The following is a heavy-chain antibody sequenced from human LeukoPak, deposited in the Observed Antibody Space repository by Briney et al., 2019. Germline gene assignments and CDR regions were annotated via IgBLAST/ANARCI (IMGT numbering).Heavy chain of an antibody. CDR1: GGSISSSSYY. Sequence: SETLSLTCTVSGGSISSSSYYWGWIRQPPGKGLEWIGSIYYSGSTYYNPSLKSRVTISVDTSKSQFSLRLTSVTAADTAVFYCARHVRFLEWLSSYYFDYWGQGTLVTVSS. J-gene: IGHJ4*02. CDR2: IYYSGST. D-gene: IGHD3-3*01. CDR3: ARHVRFLEWLSSYYFDY. V-gene: IGHV4-39*01.